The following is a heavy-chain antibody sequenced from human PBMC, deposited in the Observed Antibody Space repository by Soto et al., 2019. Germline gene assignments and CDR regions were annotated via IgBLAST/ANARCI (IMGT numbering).Heavy chain of an antibody. Sequence: GGSLRLSCAASGFTFSSHAMGWLRQAPGTGPEWVAFVDGSGGSTYYADSVKGRFTISRDNSKNTLYLQMNSLRAEDTAVYYCAKDDYGDYDGGYFDYWGQGTLVTVSS. CDR2: VDGSGGST. V-gene: IGHV3-23*01. CDR1: GFTFSSHA. CDR3: AKDDYGDYDGGYFDY. J-gene: IGHJ4*02. D-gene: IGHD4-17*01.